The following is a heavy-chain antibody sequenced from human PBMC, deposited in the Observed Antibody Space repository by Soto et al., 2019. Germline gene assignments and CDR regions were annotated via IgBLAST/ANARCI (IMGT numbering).Heavy chain of an antibody. Sequence: SETLSLTCAVSGGSISSSNWWSWVRPPPGKGLEWIGEIYHSGSTNYNPSLKSRVTRSVDKSKNQFSLKLSAVTAADTAVYYCARVDYSSSSAGFDYWGQGTLVTVSA. J-gene: IGHJ4*02. CDR1: GGSISSSNW. V-gene: IGHV4-4*02. CDR3: ARVDYSSSSAGFDY. CDR2: IYHSGST. D-gene: IGHD6-6*01.